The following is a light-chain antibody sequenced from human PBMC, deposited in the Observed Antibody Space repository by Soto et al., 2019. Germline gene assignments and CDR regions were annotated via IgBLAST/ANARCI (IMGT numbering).Light chain of an antibody. CDR1: SSDVDGYNY. CDR2: EVS. Sequence: QSVLTQPASVSGSPGQSITISCTGTSSDVDGYNYVSWYQQHPGKAPKLMIYEVSNRPSGVSNRFSGSKSGNTASLTISGLQAADEADYYCSLYTSENTYVFGTGTKVTVL. CDR3: SLYTSENTYV. J-gene: IGLJ1*01. V-gene: IGLV2-14*01.